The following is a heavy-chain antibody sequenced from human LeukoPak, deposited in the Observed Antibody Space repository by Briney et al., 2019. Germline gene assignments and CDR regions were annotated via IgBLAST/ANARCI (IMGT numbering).Heavy chain of an antibody. CDR2: INPSGGGT. Sequence: ASVKVSGKASGYTFTSYSMHWVRQAPGQGHEWMGIINPSGGGTSYAQKFQGRVTMTRDTSTSTVYMELSSLRSEDTAVFYCARVWGSGSYYDYWGQGTLVTVSS. D-gene: IGHD3-10*01. J-gene: IGHJ4*02. V-gene: IGHV1-46*01. CDR1: GYTFTSYS. CDR3: ARVWGSGSYYDY.